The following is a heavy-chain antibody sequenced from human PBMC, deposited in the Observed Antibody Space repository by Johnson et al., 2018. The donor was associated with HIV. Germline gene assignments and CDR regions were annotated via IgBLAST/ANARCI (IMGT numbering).Heavy chain of an antibody. CDR1: GFTFSSHV. CDR2: MYSGGST. V-gene: IGHV3-66*01. CDR3: ARDNRDYYDSSGPSAFDI. J-gene: IGHJ3*02. Sequence: VQLVESGGGLVQPGGSLRLSCAASGFTFSSHVMHWVRQAPGKGLEWVSVMYSGGSTYYADSVKGRFTISRDNSKNTLYLQMNSLRAEDTAVYYCARDNRDYYDSSGPSAFDIWGQGTMVTVSS. D-gene: IGHD3-22*01.